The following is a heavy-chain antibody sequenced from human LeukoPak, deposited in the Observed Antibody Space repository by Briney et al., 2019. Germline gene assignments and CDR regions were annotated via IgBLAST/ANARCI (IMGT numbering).Heavy chain of an antibody. CDR3: ALSGSLGAY. CDR1: GFIFSNFA. D-gene: IGHD1-26*01. V-gene: IGHV3-23*01. Sequence: GGSLRLSCAASGFIFSNFAMTWVRQAPGKGLDWVSLISGSGDTTYYADSVKGRFTISRDNSKKALYLQMNSLRDEDTAVYFCALSGSLGAYWGQGTLVTVSS. J-gene: IGHJ4*02. CDR2: ISGSGDTT.